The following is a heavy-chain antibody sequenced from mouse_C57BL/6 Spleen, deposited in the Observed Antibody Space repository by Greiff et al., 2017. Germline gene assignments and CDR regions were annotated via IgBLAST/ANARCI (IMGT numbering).Heavy chain of an antibody. CDR3: TRGHGSSYNSMDY. CDR2: ISSGGDYI. Sequence: EVQLQQSGEGLVKPGGSLKLSCAASGFTFSSYAMSWVRQTPEKRLEWVAYISSGGDYIYYADTVKGRFTISRDNARNTLYLQMSSLKSEDTAMYYCTRGHGSSYNSMDYWGQGTSVTVSS. D-gene: IGHD1-1*01. V-gene: IGHV5-9-1*02. CDR1: GFTFSSYA. J-gene: IGHJ4*01.